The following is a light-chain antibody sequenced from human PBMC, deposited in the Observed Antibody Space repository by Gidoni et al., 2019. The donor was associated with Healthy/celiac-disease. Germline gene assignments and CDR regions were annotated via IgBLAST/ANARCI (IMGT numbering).Light chain of an antibody. CDR3: QQYNNWPRT. V-gene: IGKV3-15*01. Sequence: EVVMTQSPATLSVSPGERATLSCRASQSVSSNLAWYQQNPGQAPRLLIYGASTRATGIPARFSGSGSGTEFTLTISSLQSADFAVYYCQQYNNWPRTFGQGTKVEI. CDR2: GAS. J-gene: IGKJ1*01. CDR1: QSVSSN.